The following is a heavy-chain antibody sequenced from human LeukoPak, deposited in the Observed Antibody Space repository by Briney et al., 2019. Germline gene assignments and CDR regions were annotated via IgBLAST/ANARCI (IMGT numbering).Heavy chain of an antibody. CDR2: IYYSGSA. V-gene: IGHV4-59*01. CDR3: ARAPGIAAAGTHFDF. Sequence: SETLSLTCTVSGGSLSSYYWSWIRQPPGKGLEWIGYIYYSGSAKYNPSLKSRVTMSVDTSKNQFSLKLSSVTAGDTAVYYCARAPGIAAAGTHFDFWGQGTLVTVSS. CDR1: GGSLSSYY. D-gene: IGHD6-13*01. J-gene: IGHJ4*02.